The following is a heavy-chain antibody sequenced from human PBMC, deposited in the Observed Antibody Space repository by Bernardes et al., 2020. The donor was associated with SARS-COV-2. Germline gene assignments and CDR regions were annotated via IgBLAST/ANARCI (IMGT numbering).Heavy chain of an antibody. J-gene: IGHJ5*02. CDR1: EYTFTSYD. CDR2: MNPNSGNT. V-gene: IGHV1-8*01. D-gene: IGHD6-6*01. Sequence: AAWKDYCKASEYTFTSYDINWVRQASGQGLEWMGWMNPNSGNTGYAQKFQGRVTMTRNTSINTAYMELSSPTSEDTAVYYCARSGSVAARPWWFDPWGQGTLVTVSS. CDR3: ARSGSVAARPWWFDP.